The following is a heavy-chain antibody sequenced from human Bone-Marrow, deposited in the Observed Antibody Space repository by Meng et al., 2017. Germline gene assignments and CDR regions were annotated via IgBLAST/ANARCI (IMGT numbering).Heavy chain of an antibody. CDR3: ARESVGAVQRYFDV. CDR2: IYGGTGNT. J-gene: IGHJ2*01. CDR1: GYIFTNYA. D-gene: IGHD1-26*01. V-gene: IGHV1-3*01. Sequence: QVQLVQSGAEVKKPGASVKVSCKAFGYIFTNYALHWVRQAPGQRLEWMGWIYGGTGNTKYSQNFQDRVTLTMDTSANTVYVELSSLNSEDTATYYCARESVGAVQRYFDVWGRGTLVTVSS.